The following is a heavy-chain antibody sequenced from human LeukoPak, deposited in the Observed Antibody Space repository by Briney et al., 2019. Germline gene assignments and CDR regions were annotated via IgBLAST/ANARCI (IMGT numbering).Heavy chain of an antibody. D-gene: IGHD3-3*01. Sequence: GSSVKVSCKASGGTFSNYAISWVRQAPGQGLEWMGGIITNYGTTNYAQKYQGRVTITADESTTTVYMELGSLRSEDTAVYYCARPRTYYDFWRGYPPFDYWGQGTLVTVSS. CDR3: ARPRTYYDFWRGYPPFDY. J-gene: IGHJ4*02. CDR2: IITNYGTT. CDR1: GGTFSNYA. V-gene: IGHV1-69*01.